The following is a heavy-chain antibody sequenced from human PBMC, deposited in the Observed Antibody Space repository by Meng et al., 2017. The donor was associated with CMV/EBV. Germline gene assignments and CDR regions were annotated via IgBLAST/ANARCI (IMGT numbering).Heavy chain of an antibody. J-gene: IGHJ5*02. V-gene: IGHV4-34*01. CDR1: GGSFSGYY. CDR2: INHSGST. Sequence: YGGSFSGYYWSWIRQPPGKGLEWIGEINHSGSTNYNPSLKSRVTISVDTSKNQCSLKLSSVTAADTAVYYCARNYDFWSGYWNWFDPWGQGTLVTVSS. D-gene: IGHD3-3*01. CDR3: ARNYDFWSGYWNWFDP.